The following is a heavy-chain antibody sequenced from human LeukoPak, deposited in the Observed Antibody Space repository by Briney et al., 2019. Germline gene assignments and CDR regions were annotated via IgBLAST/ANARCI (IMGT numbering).Heavy chain of an antibody. D-gene: IGHD6-19*01. Sequence: ASETLSLTCTVSGGSISSSSYYWGWIRQPPGKGLEWIGSIYYSGSTYHNPSLKSRVTISVDASKNNFSLKLNSVTAADTAVYYCARHSSSGLYLQSWGQGTLVTVSS. J-gene: IGHJ4*01. CDR2: IYYSGST. CDR1: GGSISSSSYY. V-gene: IGHV4-39*01. CDR3: ARHSSSGLYLQS.